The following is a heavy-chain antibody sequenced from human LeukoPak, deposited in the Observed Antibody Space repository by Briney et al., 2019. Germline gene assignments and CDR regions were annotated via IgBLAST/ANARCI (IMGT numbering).Heavy chain of an antibody. CDR3: ATIRRGLFDTSGPFDY. CDR1: GYSFTSYW. V-gene: IGHV5-51*01. Sequence: GESLKISCKGSGYSFTSYWIGWVRQMPGKGLEWMGIIYPGDSDTRDSPSFQAQVTISADKSISTAYLHWSSLKASDTAIYYCATIRRGLFDTSGPFDYWGQGTLVTVSS. CDR2: IYPGDSDT. J-gene: IGHJ4*02. D-gene: IGHD3-22*01.